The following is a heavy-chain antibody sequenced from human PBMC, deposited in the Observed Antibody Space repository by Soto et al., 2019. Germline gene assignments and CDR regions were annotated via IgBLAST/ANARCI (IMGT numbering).Heavy chain of an antibody. CDR3: AKAQAGYFDL. CDR2: ISYDGSNK. V-gene: IGHV3-30*18. J-gene: IGHJ2*01. Sequence: QVQLVESGGGVVQPGXSLRLSCAASGFTFSSYGMHWVRQAPGKGLEWVAVISYDGSNKYYADSVKGRFTISRDNSKNPLYLQMNSLRAEDTGVYYCAKAQAGYFDLWGRGTLVTVSS. CDR1: GFTFSSYG.